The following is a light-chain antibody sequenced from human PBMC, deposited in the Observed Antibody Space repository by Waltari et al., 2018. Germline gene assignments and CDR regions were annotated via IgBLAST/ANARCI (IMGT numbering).Light chain of an antibody. CDR2: DVK. CDR3: SSSTTTTLI. Sequence: QSALTQPASVSGSPGQSITISCPGTTSDVGAYDYVSWYQQHPGKAPNLMIYDVKSRPSGVSARFSGSKSGNPASLTISGLQTEDEADYYCSSSTTTTLIFGGGTKLTVL. J-gene: IGLJ2*01. V-gene: IGLV2-14*03. CDR1: TSDVGAYDY.